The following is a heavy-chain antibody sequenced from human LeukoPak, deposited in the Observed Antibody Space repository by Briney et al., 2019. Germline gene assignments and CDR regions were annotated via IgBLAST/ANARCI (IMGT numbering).Heavy chain of an antibody. CDR2: INGDRSST. D-gene: IGHD6-13*01. CDR1: GFTFSNFW. J-gene: IGHJ4*02. V-gene: IGHV3-74*01. CDR3: ARGSDIAAAVKIYGSEF. Sequence: GGSLRLSCEASGFTFSNFWMHWVRQVPGKGLLWVSRINGDRSSTTYADPVKGRFTISRDNAKNTLYLQMNSLRAEDTAVYYCARGSDIAAAVKIYGSEFWGQGTLVTVSS.